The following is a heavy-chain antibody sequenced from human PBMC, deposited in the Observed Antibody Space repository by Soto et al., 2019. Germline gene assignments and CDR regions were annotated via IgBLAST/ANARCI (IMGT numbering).Heavy chain of an antibody. J-gene: IGHJ4*02. Sequence: GGSLIISCAASGLTFSGSSMHWVLQASGNGLEWVGRIRSKANSYATAYAASVKGRFTISRDDSKNTAYLQMNSLKTEDTAVYYCTRLNCISDTCLRPISDYWGQGTLVSVSS. CDR1: GLTFSGSS. D-gene: IGHD2-2*01. V-gene: IGHV3-73*01. CDR3: TRLNCISDTCLRPISDY. CDR2: IRSKANSYAT.